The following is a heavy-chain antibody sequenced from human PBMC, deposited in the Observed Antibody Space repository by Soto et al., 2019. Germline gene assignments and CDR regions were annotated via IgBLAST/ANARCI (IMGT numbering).Heavy chain of an antibody. CDR1: GYTFTSYG. D-gene: IGHD5-12*01. CDR2: IRAYNGNT. CDR3: ARDPRSGYDSYYYYYGMDV. J-gene: IGHJ6*02. V-gene: IGHV1-18*04. Sequence: ASVKVSCKASGYTFTSYGISWVRQAPGQGLEWMGWIRAYNGNTNYAQKLQGRVTMTTDTSTSTAYMELRSLRSDDTAVYYCARDPRSGYDSYYYYYGMDVWGQGTTVTVSS.